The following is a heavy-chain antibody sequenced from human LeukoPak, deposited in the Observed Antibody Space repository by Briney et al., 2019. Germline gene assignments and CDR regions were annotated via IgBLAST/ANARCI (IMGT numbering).Heavy chain of an antibody. D-gene: IGHD3-22*01. V-gene: IGHV4-39*01. J-gene: IGHJ4*02. CDR2: IYYTGTT. Sequence: PSETLSLTCSVSGGYINSRTYYWGWVRQPPGKGLEWIGSIYYTGTTYYSPPLKSRVTMSVDTSKNQFSLRLSSVTAADTAVYFCASLDSNGYYNDWGQGTLVTVSS. CDR1: GGYINSRTYY. CDR3: ASLDSNGYYND.